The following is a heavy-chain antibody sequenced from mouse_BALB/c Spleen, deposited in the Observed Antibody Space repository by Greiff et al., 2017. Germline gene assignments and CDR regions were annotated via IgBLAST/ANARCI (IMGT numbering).Heavy chain of an antibody. CDR1: GYAFSSYW. D-gene: IGHD1-1*01. Sequence: QVQLQQSGAELVRPGSSVKISCKASGYAFSSYWMNWVKQRPGQGLEWIGQIYPGDGDTNYNGKFKGKATLTADKSSSTAYMQLSSLTSEDSAVYFCARGVYYGSYYFDYWGQGTTLTVSS. CDR2: IYPGDGDT. J-gene: IGHJ2*01. V-gene: IGHV1-80*01. CDR3: ARGVYYGSYYFDY.